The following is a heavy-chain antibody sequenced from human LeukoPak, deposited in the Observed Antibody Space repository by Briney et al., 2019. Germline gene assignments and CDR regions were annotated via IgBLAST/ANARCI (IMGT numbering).Heavy chain of an antibody. CDR3: ARRHHFGFLDS. J-gene: IGHJ4*02. CDR1: GVMFPSYW. V-gene: IGHV3-7*04. Sequence: GGSLRRSCAASGVMFPSYWMTWVRQAPGKGLEWVANIKQDGSEKYFVDSVKGRFTISRDSAKNSVYLQMNSLRAEDTAVYYCARRHHFGFLDSWGQGTLVTVSS. CDR2: IKQDGSEK. D-gene: IGHD3-10*01.